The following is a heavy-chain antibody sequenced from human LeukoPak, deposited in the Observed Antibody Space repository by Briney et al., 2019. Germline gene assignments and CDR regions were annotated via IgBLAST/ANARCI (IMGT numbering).Heavy chain of an antibody. D-gene: IGHD3-10*01. CDR1: SDFFSSVTDY. CDR2: GDYSGGT. Sequence: SETLSLTCTVSSDFFSSVTDYWAWIRQPPGKGLEWIASGDYSGGTYYNPSLESRVAISADMSKNQISLKLSSVTAADTALYYCASFGELVQYWGQGTLVTVSS. V-gene: IGHV4-39*07. CDR3: ASFGELVQY. J-gene: IGHJ4*02.